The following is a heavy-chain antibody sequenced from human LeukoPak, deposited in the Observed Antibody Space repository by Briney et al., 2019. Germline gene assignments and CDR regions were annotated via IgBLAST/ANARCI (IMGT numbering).Heavy chain of an antibody. J-gene: IGHJ5*02. CDR2: IYYSGST. Sequence: SETLSLTCTVSGGSISSGGYYWSWIRQHPGKGLEWIGYIYYSGSTYYNPSLKSRVTISVDTSKNQFSLKLSSVTAADMAVYYCARGYSPGDNWFDPWGQGTLVTVSS. V-gene: IGHV4-31*03. D-gene: IGHD2-15*01. CDR3: ARGYSPGDNWFDP. CDR1: GGSISSGGYY.